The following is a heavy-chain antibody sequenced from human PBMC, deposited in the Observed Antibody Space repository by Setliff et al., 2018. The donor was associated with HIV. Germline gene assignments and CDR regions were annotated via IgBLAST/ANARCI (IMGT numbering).Heavy chain of an antibody. CDR2: INPNSGGT. D-gene: IGHD3-3*01. V-gene: IGHV1-2*02. CDR3: ARSRITIFGVVITELHFDY. CDR1: GGTFSSYA. Sequence: ASVKVSCKASGGTFSSYAITWVRQAPGQGLEWMGWINPNSGGTNYAQKFQGRVTMTRDTSISTAYMELSRLRSDDTAVYYCARSRITIFGVVITELHFDYWGQGTLVTVSS. J-gene: IGHJ4*02.